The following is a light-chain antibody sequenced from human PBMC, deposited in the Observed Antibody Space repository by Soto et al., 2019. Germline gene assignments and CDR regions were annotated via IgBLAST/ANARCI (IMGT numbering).Light chain of an antibody. Sequence: EIVLTQSPGTLSVSPGERVTLSCRASQSVYNNYLAWYQQKPGQAPRLLIFGASSRAIGIPDRFSGSGSGTDFTLIINRLEPEDFAVYYCQQYGNSPRTFGQGTKLEIK. CDR2: GAS. CDR1: QSVYNNY. CDR3: QQYGNSPRT. V-gene: IGKV3-20*01. J-gene: IGKJ2*01.